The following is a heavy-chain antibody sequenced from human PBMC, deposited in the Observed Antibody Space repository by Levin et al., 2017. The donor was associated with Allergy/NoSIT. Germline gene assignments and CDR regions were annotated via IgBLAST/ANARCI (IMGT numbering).Heavy chain of an antibody. CDR1: GFTFSSYS. CDR2: ISSSSSTI. V-gene: IGHV3-48*01. Sequence: GGSLRLSCAASGFTFSSYSMNWVRQAPGKGLEWVSYISSSSSTIYYADSVKGRFTISRDNAKNSLYLQMNSLRAEDTAVYYCARDIVVVPAANDLDYWGQGTLVTVSS. CDR3: ARDIVVVPAANDLDY. J-gene: IGHJ4*02. D-gene: IGHD2-2*01.